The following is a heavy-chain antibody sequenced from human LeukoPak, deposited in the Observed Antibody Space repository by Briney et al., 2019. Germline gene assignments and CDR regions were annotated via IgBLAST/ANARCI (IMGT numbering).Heavy chain of an antibody. CDR2: ISFSGNSI. CDR1: GIIFNSYE. D-gene: IGHD4-17*01. V-gene: IGHV3-48*03. Sequence: GGSLRLSCAASGIIFNSYEMNWVRQAPGKGLEWLAFISFSGNSIYYADSVKGRFTISRDNAKSSLYLQMSSLRAEDTVVYYCAGDNIENGDLDYLDSWGQGTLVTVSS. J-gene: IGHJ4*02. CDR3: AGDNIENGDLDYLDS.